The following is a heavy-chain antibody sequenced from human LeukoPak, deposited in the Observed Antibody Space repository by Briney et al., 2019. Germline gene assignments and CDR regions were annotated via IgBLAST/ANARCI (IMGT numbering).Heavy chain of an antibody. CDR2: ISSSRTYI. V-gene: IGHV3-21*04. D-gene: IGHD5/OR15-5a*01. CDR1: GFTFSSYT. J-gene: IGHJ4*02. CDR3: AKARGSSVYEQFDY. Sequence: GGSLRLSCAPSGFTFSSYTMNWVRQAPGKGREWVSSISSSRTYIYHADSVKGRFTISRDNSKNTLYLQMNSLRADDTAVYYCAKARGSSVYEQFDYWGQGTQVTVSP.